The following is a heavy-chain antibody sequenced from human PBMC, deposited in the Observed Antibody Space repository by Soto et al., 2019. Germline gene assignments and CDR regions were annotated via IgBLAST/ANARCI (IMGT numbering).Heavy chain of an antibody. CDR2: INHSGST. CDR3: ARGDRKGEYSSSRLRY. J-gene: IGHJ4*02. CDR1: GGSFSGYY. D-gene: IGHD6-6*01. Sequence: SETLSLTCAVYGGSFSGYYWSWIRQPPGKGLEWIGEINHSGSTNYNPSLKSRVTISVDTSKNQFSLKLSSVTAADTAVYYCARGDRKGEYSSSRLRYWGQGTLVTAPQ. V-gene: IGHV4-34*01.